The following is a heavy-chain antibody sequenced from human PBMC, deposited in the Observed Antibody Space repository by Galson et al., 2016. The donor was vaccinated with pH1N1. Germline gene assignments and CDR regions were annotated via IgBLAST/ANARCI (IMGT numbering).Heavy chain of an antibody. J-gene: IGHJ3*02. CDR1: GSIFKNFW. V-gene: IGHV3-7*02. CDR2: IKEAGREK. CDR3: ARKSRYGDYKFDAYDI. D-gene: IGHD4-17*01. Sequence: SLRLSCAASGSIFKNFWMTWVRQAPGKGLEWVANIKEAGREKYYVDSVKGRFTISRDNTKNALYHQMNSLGAEATAVYYCARKSRYGDYKFDAYDIWGQGTMVTVSS.